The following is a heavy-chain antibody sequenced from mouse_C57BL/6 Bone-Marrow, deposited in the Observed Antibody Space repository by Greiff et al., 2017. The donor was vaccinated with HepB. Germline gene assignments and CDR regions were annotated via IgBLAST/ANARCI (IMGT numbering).Heavy chain of an antibody. CDR3: ARHYGNAMDY. Sequence: QVQLKQPGAELVKPGASVKLSCKASGYTFTSYDINWVKQRPGQGLEWIGWIYPRDGSTKYNEKFKGKATLTVDTSSSTAYMELHSLTSEDSAVYFCARHYGNAMDYWGQGTSVTVSS. CDR2: IYPRDGST. J-gene: IGHJ4*01. CDR1: GYTFTSYD. D-gene: IGHD1-1*01. V-gene: IGHV1-85*01.